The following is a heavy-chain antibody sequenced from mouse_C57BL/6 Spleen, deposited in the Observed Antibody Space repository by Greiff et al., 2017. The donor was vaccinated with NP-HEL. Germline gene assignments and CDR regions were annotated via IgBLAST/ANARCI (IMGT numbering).Heavy chain of an antibody. V-gene: IGHV1-42*01. D-gene: IGHD2-4*01. CDR1: GYSFTGYY. J-gene: IGHJ3*01. Sequence: EVQLQESGPELVKPGASVKISCKASGYSFTGYYMNWVKQSPEKSLEWIGEINPSTGGTTYNQKFKAKATLTVDKSSSTAYMQLKSLTSEDSAVYYCARSGDYVLFAYWGQGTLVTVSA. CDR3: ARSGDYVLFAY. CDR2: INPSTGGT.